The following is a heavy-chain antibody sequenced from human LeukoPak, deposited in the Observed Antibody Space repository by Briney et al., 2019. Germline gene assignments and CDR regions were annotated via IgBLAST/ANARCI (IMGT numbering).Heavy chain of an antibody. CDR3: ARNPGEFHPNWFDP. D-gene: IGHD3-16*01. CDR2: INPNSGGT. CDR1: GYTFTGYY. Sequence: GASVKVSCKASGYTFTGYYMHWVRQAPGQGLEWMGWINPNSGGTNYAQKFQGRVTMTRDTSISTAYMELSSLRSEDTAVYYCARNPGEFHPNWFDPWGQGTLVTVSS. V-gene: IGHV1-2*02. J-gene: IGHJ5*02.